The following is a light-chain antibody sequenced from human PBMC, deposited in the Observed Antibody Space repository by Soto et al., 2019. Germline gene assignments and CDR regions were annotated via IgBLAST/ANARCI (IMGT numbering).Light chain of an antibody. Sequence: EIVLTQSPGTLSLSPGERATLSCRASQSVSSSYLAWYQQKPGQAPRLLIYGASSRATGSLDRFSGSGSGTDFPLTISTLEPEDFAVYYCQQYGSTPPYTFGQGTKLEIK. V-gene: IGKV3-20*01. CDR2: GAS. CDR1: QSVSSSY. CDR3: QQYGSTPPYT. J-gene: IGKJ2*01.